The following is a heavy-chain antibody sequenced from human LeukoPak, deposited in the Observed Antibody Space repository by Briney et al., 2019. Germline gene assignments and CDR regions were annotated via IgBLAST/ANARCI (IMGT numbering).Heavy chain of an antibody. J-gene: IGHJ4*02. CDR2: ISGSGGTT. CDR3: ARLLGIAVAGAADY. CDR1: GFTFSSYA. Sequence: GGSLRLSCAASGFTFSSYAMSWVRQAPGKGLEWVSAISGSGGTTYYADSVKGRFTISRDNSKNMLHLQVNSLRADDTATYYCARLLGIAVAGAADYWGQGTLVTVSS. D-gene: IGHD6-19*01. V-gene: IGHV3-23*01.